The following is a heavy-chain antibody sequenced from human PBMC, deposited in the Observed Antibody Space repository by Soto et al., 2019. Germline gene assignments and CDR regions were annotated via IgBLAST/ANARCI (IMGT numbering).Heavy chain of an antibody. J-gene: IGHJ6*02. CDR3: ARRPWDYGTDV. Sequence: EVQLLESGGGLVQPGGSLRLSCEASGFTVSIYAMTWVRQAPGKGLEWVSSISGSGGDTYYADSVKGRFTISRDNSKNTLYLQMNSLRAEDTAVYHCARRPWDYGTDVWGQGTTVTVSS. CDR2: ISGSGGDT. D-gene: IGHD7-27*01. V-gene: IGHV3-23*01. CDR1: GFTVSIYA.